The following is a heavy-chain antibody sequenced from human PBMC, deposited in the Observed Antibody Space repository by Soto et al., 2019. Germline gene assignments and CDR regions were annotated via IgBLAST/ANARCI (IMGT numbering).Heavy chain of an antibody. D-gene: IGHD5-12*01. CDR2: IYYSGST. V-gene: IGHV4-59*08. J-gene: IGHJ6*02. CDR1: GGSISSYY. Sequence: PSETLSLTCTVSGGSISSYYWSWIRQPPGKGLEWIGYIYYSGSTNYNPSLKSRVTISVDTSKNQFSLKLSSVTAADTAVYYCARLRDGYNYDYYYGMDVWGQGTTVT. CDR3: ARLRDGYNYDYYYGMDV.